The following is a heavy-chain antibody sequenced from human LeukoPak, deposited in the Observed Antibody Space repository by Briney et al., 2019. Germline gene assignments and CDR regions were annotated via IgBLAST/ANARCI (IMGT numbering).Heavy chain of an antibody. Sequence: PGGSLRLSCAASGFTFNTYAMSWVRQAPGKGLEWVSTIIDSGGTTYYAESVEGRFTISRDNSRNTLYLQMNSLRAEDTALYYCVKYTIYYFGMDVWGKGTTVTVSS. J-gene: IGHJ6*04. CDR3: VKYTIYYFGMDV. CDR1: GFTFNTYA. D-gene: IGHD5-24*01. V-gene: IGHV3-23*01. CDR2: IIDSGGTT.